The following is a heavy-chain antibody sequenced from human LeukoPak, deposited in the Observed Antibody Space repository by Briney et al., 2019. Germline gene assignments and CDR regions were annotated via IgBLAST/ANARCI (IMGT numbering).Heavy chain of an antibody. CDR2: VYYSGST. V-gene: IGHV4-59*08. CDR3: ARHRYQPYGFDY. J-gene: IGHJ4*02. Sequence: SETLSLTCTVSGGSITSYYWSWIRQPPGMGLEWIGSVYYSGSTYYNPSLKSRVTISVDTSKNQFSLNLSSVTAADTAVYYCARHRYQPYGFDYWGQGTLVTVSS. CDR1: GGSITSYY. D-gene: IGHD4-17*01.